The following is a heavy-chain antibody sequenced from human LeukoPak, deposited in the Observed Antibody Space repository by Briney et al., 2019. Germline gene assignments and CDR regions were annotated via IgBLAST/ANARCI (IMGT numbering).Heavy chain of an antibody. J-gene: IGHJ4*02. CDR3: ARGLHRYNYDSGAYSVY. CDR2: ISSSSSTI. D-gene: IGHD3-22*01. CDR1: GFIFTSYS. Sequence: QTGGSLRLSCAASGFIFTSYSMNWVRQAPGKGLEWISYISSSSSTIYYADSVRGRFTISRDNAKNSLYLQMNSLRAEDTAVYYCARGLHRYNYDSGAYSVYWGQGTLVTVSS. V-gene: IGHV3-48*01.